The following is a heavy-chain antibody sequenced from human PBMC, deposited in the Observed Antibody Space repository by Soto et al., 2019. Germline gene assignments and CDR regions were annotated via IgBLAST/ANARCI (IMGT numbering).Heavy chain of an antibody. Sequence: VLKTTGQGLEWMGIINPSGGSTSYAQKFQGRVIMTRDTSTSTVYMELSSLRSEDTAVYYCDRVVATSAFDIWGQGTMVTVSS. CDR3: DRVVATSAFDI. J-gene: IGHJ3*02. CDR2: INPSGGST. V-gene: IGHV1-46*03. D-gene: IGHD5-12*01.